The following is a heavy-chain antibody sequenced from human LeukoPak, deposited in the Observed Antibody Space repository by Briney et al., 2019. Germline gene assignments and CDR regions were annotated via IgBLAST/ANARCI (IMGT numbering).Heavy chain of an antibody. CDR2: ISGSGGST. V-gene: IGHV3-23*01. CDR3: AKVHCSSTSCLYYFDY. D-gene: IGHD2-2*01. J-gene: IGHJ4*02. CDR1: GFTFSSYA. Sequence: PGGSLRLSCAASGFTFSSYAMSWVRQAPGKGLEWVSAISGSGGSTYYADSVKGRFTISRDNSKNPLYLRMNSLRAEDTAVYYCAKVHCSSTSCLYYFDYWGQGTLVTVSS.